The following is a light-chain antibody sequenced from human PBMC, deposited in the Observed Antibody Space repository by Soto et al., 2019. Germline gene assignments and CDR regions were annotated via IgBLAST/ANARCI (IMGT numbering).Light chain of an antibody. J-gene: IGKJ1*01. CDR2: KAS. CDR1: QTISSW. CDR3: QHYNSYSEA. Sequence: DIQMTQSPSTLSGSVGERVTITCRASQTISSWLAWYQQKPGKAPKLLIYKASTLKSGVPSRFSSSGSGTEFTLTISSLQPDDFATYYCQHYNSYSEAFGQGTKVEL. V-gene: IGKV1-5*03.